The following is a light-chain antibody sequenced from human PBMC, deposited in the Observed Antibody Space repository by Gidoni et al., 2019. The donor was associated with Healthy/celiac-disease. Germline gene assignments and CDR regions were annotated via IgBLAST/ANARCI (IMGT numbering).Light chain of an antibody. J-gene: IGKJ4*01. V-gene: IGKV1-33*01. CDR2: DAS. CDR1: QDISNY. Sequence: LHLPQSPSSLSASVGPRVTITCQASQDISNYLNWYQQKPGKAPKLLIYDASNLETGVPSRFSGSGSGTDFTFTISSLQPEDIATYYCQQYDNLLALTFGGGTKVEIK. CDR3: QQYDNLLALT.